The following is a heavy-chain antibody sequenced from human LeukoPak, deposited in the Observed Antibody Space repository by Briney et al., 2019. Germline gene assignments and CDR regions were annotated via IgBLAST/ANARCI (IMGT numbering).Heavy chain of an antibody. CDR2: ISYDGSSK. J-gene: IGHJ6*02. D-gene: IGHD3-22*01. CDR3: ARDQGVVVHGKYHYYGMDV. CDR1: GFTFSSYG. V-gene: IGHV3-30*03. Sequence: GGSLRLSCAASGFTFSSYGIHWVRQAPGKGLEWVAAISYDGSSKYYADSVKGRFTISRDNPKNTLYLQMNSLSAEDTAVYYCARDQGVVVHGKYHYYGMDVWGQGTTVTVSS.